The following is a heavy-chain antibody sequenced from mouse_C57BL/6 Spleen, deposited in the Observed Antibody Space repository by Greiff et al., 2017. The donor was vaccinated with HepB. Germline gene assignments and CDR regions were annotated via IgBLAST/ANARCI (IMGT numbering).Heavy chain of an antibody. CDR3: ARDTTVVATDAMDY. CDR2: INPYNGGT. J-gene: IGHJ4*01. CDR1: GYTFTDYY. V-gene: IGHV1-19*01. Sequence: EVQLQQSGPVLVKPGASVKMSCKASGYTFTDYYMNWVKQSHGKSLEWIGVINPYNGGTSYNQKFKGKATLTVDKSSSTAYMELNSLTSEDSAVYYCARDTTVVATDAMDYWGQGTSVTVSS. D-gene: IGHD1-1*01.